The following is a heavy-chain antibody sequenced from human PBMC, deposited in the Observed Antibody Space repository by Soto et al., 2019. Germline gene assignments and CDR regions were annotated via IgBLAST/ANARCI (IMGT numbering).Heavy chain of an antibody. D-gene: IGHD3-3*01. CDR1: GFTFSSYA. J-gene: IGHJ5*02. Sequence: PGGSLRLSCAASGFTFSSYAMSWVRQAPGKGLEWVSAISGSGGSTYYADSVKGRFTISRDNSKNTLYLQMNSLRAEDTAVYYCAKDLSNYDFWSGYYNNWFDPWGQGTLVTVSS. CDR3: AKDLSNYDFWSGYYNNWFDP. V-gene: IGHV3-23*01. CDR2: ISGSGGST.